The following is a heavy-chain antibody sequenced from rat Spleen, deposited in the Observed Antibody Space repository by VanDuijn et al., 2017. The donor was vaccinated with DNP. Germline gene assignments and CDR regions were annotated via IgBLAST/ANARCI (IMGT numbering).Heavy chain of an antibody. CDR3: AKGPNYGGDSDYFDY. D-gene: IGHD1-11*01. J-gene: IGHJ2*01. V-gene: IGHV4-2*01. Sequence: EVKLVESGGGLVQPGRSLKLSCAASGFNFNDYWMGWVRQAPGKGLEWIGEINKDSSSIHNSQSWKDKYTISRDSAQNTLYLQMSKLGSEDTAIYHCAKGPNYGGDSDYFDYWGQGVMVTVSS. CDR2: INKDSSSI. CDR1: GFNFNDYW.